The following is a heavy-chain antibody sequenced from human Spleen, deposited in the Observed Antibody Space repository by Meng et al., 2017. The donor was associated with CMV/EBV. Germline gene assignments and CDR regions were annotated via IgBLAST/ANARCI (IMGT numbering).Heavy chain of an antibody. D-gene: IGHD3-22*01. V-gene: IGHV2-5*02. J-gene: IGHJ4*02. Sequence: SGLSLITTGVGVGWFRQPTRKALEWLALIYWDDDKRYSPSLKRRLTITKDTSKNQVVLTMANMDPVDTATYYCAHRDYYNSGGYYSWGQGTLVTVSS. CDR1: GLSLITTGVG. CDR2: IYWDDDK. CDR3: AHRDYYNSGGYYS.